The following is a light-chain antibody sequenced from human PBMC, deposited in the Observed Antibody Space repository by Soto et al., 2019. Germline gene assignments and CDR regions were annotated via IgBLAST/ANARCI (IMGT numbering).Light chain of an antibody. V-gene: IGKV3D-7*01. CDR2: GAS. J-gene: IGKJ1*01. CDR1: QSVSSSY. CDR3: QQDYNLPGT. Sequence: EIVMTQSPATMSLSPGERATLPCSASQSVSSSYLSWYQQKPGQAPRLLIYGASTRATGIPARFSGSGSGTDFTLTISSLQPEDFAVYYCQQDYNLPGTFGQGTKV.